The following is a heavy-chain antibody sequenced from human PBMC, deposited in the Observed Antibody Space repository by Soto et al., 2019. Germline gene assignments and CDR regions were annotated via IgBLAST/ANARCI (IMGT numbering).Heavy chain of an antibody. CDR3: VKEMTCGYFLFFY. CDR1: GFTFSSYA. D-gene: IGHD3-22*01. J-gene: IGHJ4*02. CDR2: ISGTGGST. Sequence: EVQLLQSGGGLVQPGGSLRLSCAASGFTFSSYAMSWVRQAPGKGLEWVSTISGTGGSTYYPDSVKGLFTISRDNSNNTVYLLMNSLIAEDAVVYFCVKEMTCGYFLFFYWGQGTLGIV. V-gene: IGHV3-23*01.